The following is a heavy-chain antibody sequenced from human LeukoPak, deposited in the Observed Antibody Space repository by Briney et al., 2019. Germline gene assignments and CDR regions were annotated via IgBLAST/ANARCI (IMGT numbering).Heavy chain of an antibody. CDR2: ISSSSSYI. J-gene: IGHJ4*02. V-gene: IGHV3-21*01. CDR1: GFTFSSYS. Sequence: GGSLRLSCAASGFTFSSYSMNWVRQAPGKGLEWVSSISSSSSYIYYADSVKGRFTISRDNAKNSLYLQMNSLRAEDTAVYYCARDWNSAAGHFVYWGQGTLVTVSS. D-gene: IGHD6-13*01. CDR3: ARDWNSAAGHFVY.